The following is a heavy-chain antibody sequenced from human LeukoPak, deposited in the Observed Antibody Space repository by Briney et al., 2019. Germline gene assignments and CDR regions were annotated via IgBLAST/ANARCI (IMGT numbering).Heavy chain of an antibody. CDR2: ISGYNGNT. Sequence: GASVKVSCTASGYTFTIYGISWVRQAPGQGLEWMGWISGYNGNTHYEQKFQDRVTMTTDISTSTAYMELRSLRSDDTAMYYCARDQAVYYYGSGSYYTHFDYWGQGTLVTVSS. CDR1: GYTFTIYG. J-gene: IGHJ4*02. V-gene: IGHV1-18*01. D-gene: IGHD3-10*01. CDR3: ARDQAVYYYGSGSYYTHFDY.